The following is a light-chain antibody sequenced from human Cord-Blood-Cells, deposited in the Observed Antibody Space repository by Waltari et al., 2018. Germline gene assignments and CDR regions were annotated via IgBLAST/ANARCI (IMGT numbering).Light chain of an antibody. J-gene: IGLJ2*01. CDR2: DVS. CDR1: SSDGGGYNY. CDR3: SSYTSSSTLVV. V-gene: IGLV2-14*01. Sequence: QSALTQPAPVSGSPGQSITISCTGTSSDGGGYNYVSWYQQHPGKAPKLRIYDVSNRPSGVSNRFSGSKSGNTASLTISGLQAEDEADYYCSSYTSSSTLVVFGGGTKLTVL.